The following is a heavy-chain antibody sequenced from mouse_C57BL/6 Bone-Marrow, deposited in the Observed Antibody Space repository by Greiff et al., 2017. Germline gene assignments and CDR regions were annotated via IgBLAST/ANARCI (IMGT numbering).Heavy chain of an antibody. D-gene: IGHD3-3*01. J-gene: IGHJ2*01. V-gene: IGHV4-1*01. CDR1: GIDFSSYW. Sequence: EASGIDFSSYWMSWVRRAPGKGLEWIGEINPDSSTINYAPSLKDKFIISRDNAKNTLYLQMSKVRSEDTALYYCARPGGRGGSFDYWGQGTTLTVSS. CDR3: ARPGGRGGSFDY. CDR2: INPDSSTI.